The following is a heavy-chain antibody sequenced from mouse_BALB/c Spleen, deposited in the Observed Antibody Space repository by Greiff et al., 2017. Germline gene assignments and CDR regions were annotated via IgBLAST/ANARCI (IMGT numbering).Heavy chain of an antibody. D-gene: IGHD2-10*02. CDR3: ARDRYGNYGAMDY. J-gene: IGHJ4*01. CDR1: GFTFSSYG. Sequence: EVMLVESGGGLVQPGGSLKLSCAASGFTFSSYGMSWVRQTPDKRLELVATINSNGGSTYYPDSVKGRFTISRDNAKNTLYLQMSSLKSEDTAMYYCARDRYGNYGAMDYWGQGTSVTVSS. CDR2: INSNGGST. V-gene: IGHV5-6-3*01.